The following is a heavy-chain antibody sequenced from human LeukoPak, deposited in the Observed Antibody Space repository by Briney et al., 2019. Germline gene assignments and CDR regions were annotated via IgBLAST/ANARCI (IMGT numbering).Heavy chain of an antibody. CDR3: ARRYPQNCGGDCYPDY. CDR1: GYSFTSYW. V-gene: IGHV5-51*01. D-gene: IGHD2-21*02. J-gene: IGHJ4*02. Sequence: GESLKISCKGSGYSFTSYWIGWVRQMPGKGLEWMGIIYPGDSDTRYSPSFQGQVTISADKSISTAYLQWSSLKASDTAMYYCARRYPQNCGGDCYPDYWGQGTLVTVSS. CDR2: IYPGDSDT.